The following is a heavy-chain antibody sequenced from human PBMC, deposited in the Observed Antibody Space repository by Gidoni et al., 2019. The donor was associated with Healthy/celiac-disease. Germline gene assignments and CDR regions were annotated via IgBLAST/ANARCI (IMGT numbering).Heavy chain of an antibody. CDR2: SSGRGGST. V-gene: IGHV3-23*01. CDR1: GFTFRSYA. CDR3: AKDMQPGDV. D-gene: IGHD2-2*01. Sequence: EVQLLESGAGLVQPGGSLRLSCAASGFTFRSYAMSWVRQAPGQGLEWVSASSGRGGSTYYAESGKGRFTISRDKSKNTLYLQMNSLRAEDTAVYYCAKDMQPGDVWGQGTTVTVAS. J-gene: IGHJ6*02.